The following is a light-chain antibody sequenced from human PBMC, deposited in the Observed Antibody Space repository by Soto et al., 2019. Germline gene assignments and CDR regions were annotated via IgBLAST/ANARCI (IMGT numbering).Light chain of an antibody. CDR3: QTWDTGIVL. Sequence: QSVLTQSPSASLGASVKLTCTLSSGHSSYAIAWHQQQPEKGPRYLMKLNSDGSHSKGDGIPDRFSGSSSGADRYLTISSLQSEDEAEYYCQTWDTGIVLFGGGTKLTVL. CDR2: LNSDGSH. J-gene: IGLJ2*01. CDR1: SGHSSYA. V-gene: IGLV4-69*01.